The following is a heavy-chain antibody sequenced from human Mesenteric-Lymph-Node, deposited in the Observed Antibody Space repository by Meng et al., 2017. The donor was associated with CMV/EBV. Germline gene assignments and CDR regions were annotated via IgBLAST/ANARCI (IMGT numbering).Heavy chain of an antibody. J-gene: IGHJ6*02. D-gene: IGHD6-6*01. V-gene: IGHV4-34*01. CDR2: INHSGSA. CDR1: GESFSDYY. CDR3: ASPLNSIAARPGYYYGMDV. Sequence: SETLSLTCAVYGESFSDYYWSWIRQSPGKGLGWIGEINHSGSANYNPSLKSRVTISVDTSKNQFSLKLTSVTAADTAVYYCASPLNSIAARPGYYYGMDVWGQGTTVTVSS.